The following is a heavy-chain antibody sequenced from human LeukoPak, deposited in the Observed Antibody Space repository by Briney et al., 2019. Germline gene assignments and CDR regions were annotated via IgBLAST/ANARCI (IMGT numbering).Heavy chain of an antibody. CDR1: GYTFTSYA. CDR3: AKGELLQYYFDY. CDR2: VNAGNGNT. Sequence: GASVKVSCKASGYTFTSYAMHWVRQAPGQRLEWMGWVNAGNGNTKYSQEFQGRVTITRDTSASTAYMELSSLRAEDTAVYYCAKGELLQYYFDYWGQGTLVTVSS. D-gene: IGHD1-26*01. J-gene: IGHJ4*02. V-gene: IGHV1-3*03.